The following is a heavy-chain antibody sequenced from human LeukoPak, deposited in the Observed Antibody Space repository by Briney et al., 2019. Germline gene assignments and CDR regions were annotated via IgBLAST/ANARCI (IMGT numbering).Heavy chain of an antibody. CDR2: IYHSGST. J-gene: IGHJ4*02. D-gene: IGHD3-10*01. Sequence: PSETLSLTCTVSGYSISSGYYWGWIRPPPGKGLEWIGSIYHSGSTYYNPSLKSRVTISVDTSKNQFSLKLSSVTAADTAVYYCARVAQEVWFGELLDYWGQGTLVTVSS. CDR3: ARVAQEVWFGELLDY. CDR1: GYSISSGYY. V-gene: IGHV4-38-2*02.